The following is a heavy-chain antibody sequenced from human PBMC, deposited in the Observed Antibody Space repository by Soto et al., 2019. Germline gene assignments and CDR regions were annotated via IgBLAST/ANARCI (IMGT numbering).Heavy chain of an antibody. CDR2: ISYDGSKE. V-gene: IGHV3-30*18. CDR3: AKVTGSSGWYPYFYGIDV. Sequence: QVQLVESGGGVVQPGKSLRLSCAASGFTFNIYGMQWVRQAPGKGLEWVAVISYDGSKEYYGDSVKGRFTIYRDNSKNTLYLQMNSLRSEDTAVYYCAKVTGSSGWYPYFYGIDVWGQGTTVTISS. J-gene: IGHJ6*02. CDR1: GFTFNIYG. D-gene: IGHD6-19*01.